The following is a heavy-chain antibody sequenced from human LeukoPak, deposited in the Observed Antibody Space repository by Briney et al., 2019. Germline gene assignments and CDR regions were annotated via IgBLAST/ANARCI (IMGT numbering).Heavy chain of an antibody. CDR2: ISGSGGST. Sequence: PGGSLRLSCAASGFTFSSYAMSWVRQAPGKGLEWVSAISGSGGSTYYTDSVKGRFTISRDNSKNTLYLQMNSLRAEDTAVYYCANGFGKGGIAAAGGPYWGQGTLVTVSS. CDR1: GFTFSSYA. D-gene: IGHD6-13*01. CDR3: ANGFGKGGIAAAGGPY. V-gene: IGHV3-23*01. J-gene: IGHJ4*02.